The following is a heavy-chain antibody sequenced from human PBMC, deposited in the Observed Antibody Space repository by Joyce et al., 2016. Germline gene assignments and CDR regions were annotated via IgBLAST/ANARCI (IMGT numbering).Heavy chain of an antibody. CDR2: IYHNGKR. CDR1: GDSISSGYF. CDR3: ARDPQNFGF. J-gene: IGHJ4*02. D-gene: IGHD2/OR15-2a*01. V-gene: IGHV4-38-2*02. Sequence: VQLQESGPGLVKPSETLPLTCDVSGDSISSGYFYGWVRQAPGKGLERIANIYHNGKRYFNSSLKSRVTISVDTSKNQLSLKLGSVTAAGTAVYYCARDPQNFGFWGQGTLVIVSS.